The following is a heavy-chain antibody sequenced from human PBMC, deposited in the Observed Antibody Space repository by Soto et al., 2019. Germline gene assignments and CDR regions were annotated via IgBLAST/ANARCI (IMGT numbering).Heavy chain of an antibody. CDR3: ATHGPNTVTTGIDY. CDR1: GGSISSSSYY. Sequence: QLQLQESGPGLVKPSETLSLTCTVSGGSISSSSYYWGWIRQPPGKGLEWIGSVYYSGSTYYNPSPMSRVRVAVNTSNHQFSLKVSSGAAADTAICYCATHGPNTVTTGIDYWGQGTLVTVSS. V-gene: IGHV4-39*01. D-gene: IGHD4-17*01. CDR2: VYYSGST. J-gene: IGHJ4*02.